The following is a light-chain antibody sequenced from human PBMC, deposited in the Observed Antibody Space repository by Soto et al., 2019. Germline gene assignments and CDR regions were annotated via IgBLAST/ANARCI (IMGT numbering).Light chain of an antibody. CDR1: RSISDW. Sequence: DIQMTQSPSTLSPSVGDTVTITCRASRSISDWLAWYQQKPGKAPKLLIFDASSLKSGVPSRFSGSGSGTEFTLTISSLQPDDCATYYCQQYHGSSGTFGQGTKVDIK. CDR2: DAS. J-gene: IGKJ1*01. CDR3: QQYHGSSGT. V-gene: IGKV1-5*01.